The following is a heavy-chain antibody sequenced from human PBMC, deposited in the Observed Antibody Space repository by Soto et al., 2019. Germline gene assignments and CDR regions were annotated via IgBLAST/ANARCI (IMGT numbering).Heavy chain of an antibody. CDR1: GGSVSSGSYY. J-gene: IGHJ6*02. Sequence: PSETLSLTCTVSGGSVSSGSYYWSWIRQPPGKGLEWIGYIYYSGSTNYNPSLKSRVTISVDTSKNQFSLKLSSVTAADTAVYYCASSYGSGSYYNIRYYYYGMDVWGQGTTVTVSS. D-gene: IGHD3-10*01. V-gene: IGHV4-61*01. CDR2: IYYSGST. CDR3: ASSYGSGSYYNIRYYYYGMDV.